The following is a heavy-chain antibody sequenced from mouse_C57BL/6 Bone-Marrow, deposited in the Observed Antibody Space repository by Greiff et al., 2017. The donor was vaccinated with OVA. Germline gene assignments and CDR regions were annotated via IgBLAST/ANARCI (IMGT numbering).Heavy chain of an antibody. D-gene: IGHD1-1*01. J-gene: IGHJ1*03. Sequence: EVQLQQSGAELVRPGASVKLSCTASGFNITDDYMHWVKQRPEQGLEWIGWIDPEDGDTESASKFQGKAPITADTSSNTAYLQLSSQTSEDTAYYYGTTSTVINWWDDVWDTGKAATVTA. CDR3: TTSTVINWWDDV. V-gene: IGHV14-4*01. CDR1: GFNITDDY. CDR2: IDPEDGDT.